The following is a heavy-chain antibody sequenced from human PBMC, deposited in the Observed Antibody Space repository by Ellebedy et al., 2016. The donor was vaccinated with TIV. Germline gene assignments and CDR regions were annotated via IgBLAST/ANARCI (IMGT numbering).Heavy chain of an antibody. CDR1: GFTFSDYG. J-gene: IGHJ2*01. CDR3: AKEPQIHASPWYFDL. V-gene: IGHV3-30*18. CDR2: IAHGGSFA. D-gene: IGHD5-18*01. Sequence: GESLKISCEASGFTFSDYGMHWVRRTPGKGLEWLGVIAHGGSFAYYRESVKGRFTLSRATSKHTVYLQLNSLRPDDTAVYHCAKEPQIHASPWYFDLWGRGTLVTVSS.